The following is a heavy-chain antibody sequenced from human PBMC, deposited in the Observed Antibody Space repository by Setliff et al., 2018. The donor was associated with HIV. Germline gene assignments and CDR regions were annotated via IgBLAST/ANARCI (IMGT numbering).Heavy chain of an antibody. V-gene: IGHV5-51*01. CDR2: LYPADSNT. CDR1: GYSFSSYW. J-gene: IGHJ4*02. CDR3: ARPLVTSGYYPDYFDT. Sequence: LGESLKISCKGSGYSFSSYWIGWVRQMPGKGLEFMGLLYPADSNTKYSPSFQGQVTISADKSINTAYLQWSSLKASDTAMYYCARPLVTSGYYPDYFDTWGQGTLVTVSS. D-gene: IGHD3-22*01.